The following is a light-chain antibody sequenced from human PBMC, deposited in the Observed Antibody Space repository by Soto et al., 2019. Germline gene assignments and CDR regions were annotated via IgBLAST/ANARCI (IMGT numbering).Light chain of an antibody. J-gene: IGKJ4*01. CDR3: QQCNSFPLT. CDR2: AAS. V-gene: IGKV1-12*01. Sequence: DIPMTQSPSSVSASVGDRVTITCRASQGISSRLAWYQQKPGKAPNLLIYAASSLQSGVPSRFSGSGSETDFTLTIGSLQPEDFETYYCQQCNSFPLTFGGGTKVEIK. CDR1: QGISSR.